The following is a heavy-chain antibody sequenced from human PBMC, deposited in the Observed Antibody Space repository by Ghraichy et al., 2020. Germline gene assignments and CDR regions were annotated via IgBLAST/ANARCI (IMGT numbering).Heavy chain of an antibody. J-gene: IGHJ6*02. CDR3: ARGACSSTSCYEGGRYYYGMDV. CDR1: GFTFSSHT. V-gene: IGHV3-21*01. D-gene: IGHD2-2*01. CDR2: ISTSSSYI. Sequence: GGSLRLSCAASGFTFSSHTINWVRQAPGKRLEWVSSISTSSSYIYYADSVKGRFTISRDNAKNSLYLQMNSLRAEDTAIYYCARGACSSTSCYEGGRYYYGMDVWGQGTTVTVSS.